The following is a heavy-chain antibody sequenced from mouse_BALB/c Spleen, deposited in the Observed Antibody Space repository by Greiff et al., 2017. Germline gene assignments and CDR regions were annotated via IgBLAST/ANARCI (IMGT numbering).Heavy chain of an antibody. CDR3: AKDHYYGYVGY. V-gene: IGHV1-4*01. D-gene: IGHD1-2*01. Sequence: VQLQQSGAELARPGASVKMSCKASGYTFTSYTMHWVKQRPGQGLEWIGYINPSSGYTNYNQKFKDKATLTADKSSSTAYMQLSSLTSEDSAVYYCAKDHYYGYVGYWGQGTTLTVSS. J-gene: IGHJ2*01. CDR2: INPSSGYT. CDR1: GYTFTSYT.